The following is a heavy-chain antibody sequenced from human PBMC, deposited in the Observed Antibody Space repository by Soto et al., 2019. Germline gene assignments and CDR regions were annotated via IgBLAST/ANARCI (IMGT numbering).Heavy chain of an antibody. V-gene: IGHV5-51*01. D-gene: IGHD3-16*01. J-gene: IGHJ5*02. CDR2: IFPSDSDT. CDR3: ARKCKSDYIKWSVP. Sequence: GESLKISCRTSGYRFTSYWIAWVRQMTGKGLEWMDIIFPSDSDTRYIPAFQAQVTISPYRTTSADFAQSASLKTSATAVNSCARKCKSDYIKWSVPWCQGTLLTVSS. CDR1: GYRFTSYW.